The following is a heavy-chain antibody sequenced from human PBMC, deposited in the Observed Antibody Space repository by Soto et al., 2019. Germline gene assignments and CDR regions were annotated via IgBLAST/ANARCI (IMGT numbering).Heavy chain of an antibody. D-gene: IGHD1-26*01. V-gene: IGHV4-59*08. CDR3: ARRERQEFDY. CDR1: GGSISSDY. Sequence: PSETLSLTCTVSGGSISSDYWSWIRQPPGKGLEWIGYIYYSGSTNYNPSLKSRVTISVDTSKNQFSLKLSSVTAADTAVYYCARRERQEFDYWGQGTLVTSPQ. CDR2: IYYSGST. J-gene: IGHJ4*02.